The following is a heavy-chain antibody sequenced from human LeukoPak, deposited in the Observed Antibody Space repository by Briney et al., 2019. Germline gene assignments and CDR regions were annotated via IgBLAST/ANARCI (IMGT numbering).Heavy chain of an antibody. CDR3: ARGGVGYCSGGSCYYLH. V-gene: IGHV1-69*01. Sequence: ASVKVSCKASGGTFSSYAISWVRQAPGQGLEWTGGIIPIFGTANYAQKFQGRVTITADESTSTAYMELSSLRSEDTAVYYCARGGVGYCSGGSCYYLHWGQGTLVTVSS. D-gene: IGHD2-15*01. CDR1: GGTFSSYA. CDR2: IIPIFGTA. J-gene: IGHJ1*01.